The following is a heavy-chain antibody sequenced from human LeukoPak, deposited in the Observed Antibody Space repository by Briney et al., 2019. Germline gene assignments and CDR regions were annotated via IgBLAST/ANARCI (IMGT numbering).Heavy chain of an antibody. CDR2: TNPNSGGT. CDR3: ARDWRMMYCSGGSCYGLDY. J-gene: IGHJ4*02. CDR1: GYTFTGYY. Sequence: GASVKVSCKASGYTFTGYYMHWVRQAPGQGLEWMGWTNPNSGGTNYAQKFQGRVTMTRDTSISTAYMELSRLRSDDTAVYYCARDWRMMYCSGGSCYGLDYWGQGTLVTVSS. D-gene: IGHD2-15*01. V-gene: IGHV1-2*02.